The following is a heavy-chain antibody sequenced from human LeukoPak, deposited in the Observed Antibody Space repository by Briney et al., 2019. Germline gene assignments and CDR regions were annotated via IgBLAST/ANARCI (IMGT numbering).Heavy chain of an antibody. CDR2: INPNSGGT. D-gene: IGHD6-13*01. CDR3: ARVGSSSWSAEYFQH. Sequence: ASVKVSCKASGYTLTGYYMHWVRQAPGQGLEWMGWINPNSGGTNYAQKFQGRVTMTRDTSISTAYMELSRLRSDDTAVYYCARVGSSSWSAEYFQHWGQGTLVTVSS. CDR1: GYTLTGYY. J-gene: IGHJ1*01. V-gene: IGHV1-2*02.